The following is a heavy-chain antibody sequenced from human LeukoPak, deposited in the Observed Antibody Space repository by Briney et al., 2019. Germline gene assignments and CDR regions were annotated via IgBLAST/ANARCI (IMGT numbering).Heavy chain of an antibody. J-gene: IGHJ4*02. CDR1: GLTVSANY. CDR3: ARDAKYCSGGSCYSSFDY. Sequence: GGSLRLSCAASGLTVSANYMTWVRQAPGKGLEWVSAISGSGGSTYYADSVKGRFTISRDNSKNTLYLQMNSLRAEDTAVYYCARDAKYCSGGSCYSSFDYWGQGTLVTVSS. D-gene: IGHD2-15*01. CDR2: ISGSGGST. V-gene: IGHV3-23*01.